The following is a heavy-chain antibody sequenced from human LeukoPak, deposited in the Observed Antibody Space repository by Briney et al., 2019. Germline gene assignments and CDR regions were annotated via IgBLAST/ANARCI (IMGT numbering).Heavy chain of an antibody. V-gene: IGHV3-30*18. J-gene: IGHJ6*02. D-gene: IGHD3-22*01. CDR3: AKDGLGNYYDSSGSMTIYYYYHYGMDV. CDR1: GFTFSTYG. CDR2: ISYDGSNK. Sequence: GRSLRLSCAASGFTFSTYGMHWVRQAPGKGLEWVAIISYDGSNKYYADSVKGRFTISRDNSKNTLYLQMNSLRAEDTAVYYCAKDGLGNYYDSSGSMTIYYYYHYGMDVWGQGTTVTVSS.